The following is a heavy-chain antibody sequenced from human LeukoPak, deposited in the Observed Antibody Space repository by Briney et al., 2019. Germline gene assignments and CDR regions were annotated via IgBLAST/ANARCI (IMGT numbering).Heavy chain of an antibody. CDR2: IHPSGGST. V-gene: IGHV1-46*01. Sequence: ASVKVSCKASGYTFTSYYMHWVRQAPGQGLERMGIIHPSGGSTSYAQKFQGRVTMTRDTSTSTVYMELSSLRSEDTAVYYCARAHLHYGDSIHDLDYWGQGTLVTVSS. CDR1: GYTFTSYY. D-gene: IGHD4-17*01. J-gene: IGHJ4*02. CDR3: ARAHLHYGDSIHDLDY.